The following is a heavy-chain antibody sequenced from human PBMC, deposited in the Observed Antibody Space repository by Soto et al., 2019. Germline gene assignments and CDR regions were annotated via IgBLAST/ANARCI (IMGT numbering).Heavy chain of an antibody. CDR2: LTVGGRDT. J-gene: IGHJ4*02. CDR1: GIMFSGYA. CDR3: ATDRFCDGGSCRTRVY. Sequence: EVQLLESGGGLVQPGGSLRLSFATSGIMFSGYALSWVRQAPGKGLEWVSGLTVGGRDTSYADSVDGRFTVSGDSSSGTLYLQMNYLRADDTAVYYCATDRFCDGGSCRTRVYWGLGTLVTVSS. V-gene: IGHV3-23*01. D-gene: IGHD2-15*01.